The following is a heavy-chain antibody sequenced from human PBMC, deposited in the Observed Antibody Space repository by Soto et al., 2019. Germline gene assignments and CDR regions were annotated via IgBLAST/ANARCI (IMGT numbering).Heavy chain of an antibody. D-gene: IGHD3-22*01. CDR2: ISSSSSYI. Sequence: EVQLVESGGGLVQPGGSLRLSCAASGFTFSSYSMNWVRQAPGKALEWVSSISSSSSYIYYADSVKGRFTISRDNAKNSLYLQMNSLRAEDTAVYYCARVVDYYDPYYYYGMDVWGQGTTVTVSS. CDR3: ARVVDYYDPYYYYGMDV. V-gene: IGHV3-21*01. J-gene: IGHJ6*02. CDR1: GFTFSSYS.